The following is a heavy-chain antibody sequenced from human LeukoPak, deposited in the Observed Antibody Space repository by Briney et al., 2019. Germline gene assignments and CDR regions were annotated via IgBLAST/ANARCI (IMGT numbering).Heavy chain of an antibody. Sequence: PGGSLRLSCAASGFTFDDYGMSWVRHAPGKGLEWVSGINWNGGSTGYADSVKGRFTISRDNAKNSLYLQMNSLRAEDTALYYCARRHSGAPYYYYYMDVWGKGTTVTVSS. CDR1: GFTFDDYG. V-gene: IGHV3-20*04. CDR2: INWNGGST. D-gene: IGHD3-10*01. CDR3: ARRHSGAPYYYYYMDV. J-gene: IGHJ6*03.